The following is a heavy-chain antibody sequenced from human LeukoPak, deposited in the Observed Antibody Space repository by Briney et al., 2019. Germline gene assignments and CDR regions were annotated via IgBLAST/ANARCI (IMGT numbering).Heavy chain of an antibody. Sequence: GESLKISWKASESSFTSNWISGVRQLPGKGLEWMGWIDPSDSYTNYNPSFQGHVTISADKSISTAYLQWSSVQGSDTAMYCCARHLSGYHSPLHYFDYWGQETLVTVSS. CDR3: ARHLSGYHSPLHYFDY. CDR2: IDPSDSYT. V-gene: IGHV5-10-1*01. J-gene: IGHJ4*02. CDR1: ESSFTSNW. D-gene: IGHD3-9*01.